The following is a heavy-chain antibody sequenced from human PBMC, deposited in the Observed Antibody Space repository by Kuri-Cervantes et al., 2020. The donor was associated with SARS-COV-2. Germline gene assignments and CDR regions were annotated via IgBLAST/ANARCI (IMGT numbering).Heavy chain of an antibody. Sequence: GGSLRLSCAASGFTFSSYSMNWVRQAPGKGLEWVSSISSSSSYKYYADSVKGRFTISRDNSRNIVYLQMNSLRPEDTALYYCTREAYDYNMGFDSWGQGTLVTVSS. CDR3: TREAYDYNMGFDS. V-gene: IGHV3-21*01. J-gene: IGHJ4*02. CDR2: ISSSSSYK. D-gene: IGHD4-11*01. CDR1: GFTFSSYS.